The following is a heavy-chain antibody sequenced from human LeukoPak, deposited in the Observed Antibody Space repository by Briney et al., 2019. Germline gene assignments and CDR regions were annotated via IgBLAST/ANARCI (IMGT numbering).Heavy chain of an antibody. CDR3: ARLGRDYDILTGYYHPPL. Sequence: SETLSLTCTVSGGSISSYYWSWIRQPPGKGLEWIGYIYYSGSTNYNPSLKSRVTISVDTSKNQFSLKLSSVTAADTAEYYCARLGRDYDILTGYYHPPLWGQGTLVTVSS. J-gene: IGHJ4*02. D-gene: IGHD3-9*01. CDR2: IYYSGST. CDR1: GGSISSYY. V-gene: IGHV4-59*08.